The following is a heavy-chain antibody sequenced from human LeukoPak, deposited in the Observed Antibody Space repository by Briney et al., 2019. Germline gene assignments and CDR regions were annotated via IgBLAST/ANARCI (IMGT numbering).Heavy chain of an antibody. V-gene: IGHV5-51*01. J-gene: IGHJ6*03. D-gene: IGHD3-10*01. CDR1: GYSFTSYW. CDR2: IYPGDSDT. CDR3: ARQGPMVRGVTDYMDV. Sequence: GESLKISCKGSGYSFTSYWIGWVRQMPGKGLEWMGIIYPGDSDTRYSPSFQGQVTISADKSISTAYLQWSSLKASDTAMYYCARQGPMVRGVTDYMDVWGKGTTVTVSS.